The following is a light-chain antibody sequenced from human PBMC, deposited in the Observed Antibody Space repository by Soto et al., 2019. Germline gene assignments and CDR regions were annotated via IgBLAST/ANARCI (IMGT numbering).Light chain of an antibody. Sequence: DIQMTQSPSTLSASVGDRVTITCRASQSISSWLAWYQQKPGKAPKLLIYKASTLKSGVPSRFSGSGSGTDFTLTISSLQFEDFAVYYCQQYNNWPRTFGQGTKVDIK. CDR3: QQYNNWPRT. CDR1: QSISSW. V-gene: IGKV1-5*03. J-gene: IGKJ1*01. CDR2: KAS.